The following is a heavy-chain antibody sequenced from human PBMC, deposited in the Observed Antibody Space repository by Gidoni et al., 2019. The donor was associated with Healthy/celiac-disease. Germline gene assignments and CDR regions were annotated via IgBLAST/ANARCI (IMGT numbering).Heavy chain of an antibody. CDR2: IIPIFGTA. D-gene: IGHD5-12*01. V-gene: IGHV1-69*01. J-gene: IGHJ4*02. Sequence: QVQLVQSGAEVKKPGSSVKVSCKASGGTFSSYAISWVRQAPGQGLEWMGGIIPIFGTANYAQKSQGRVTMTADESTSTAYMELSSLRSEDTAVYYCARSVREYSGYDWFDYWGQGTLVTVSS. CDR3: ARSVREYSGYDWFDY. CDR1: GGTFSSYA.